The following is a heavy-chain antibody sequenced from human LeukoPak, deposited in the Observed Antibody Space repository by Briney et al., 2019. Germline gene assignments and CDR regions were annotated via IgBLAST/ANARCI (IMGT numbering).Heavy chain of an antibody. CDR3: ARGRSGIYDY. Sequence: GGSLRLSCAASGFNFNKYWMTWVRQAPGRGLEWVANIKDDGRQKNYVDSVKGRFTISGDNAKNSAYLQMDNLRDEDTAVYYCARGRSGIYDYWGQGSLVTVSS. V-gene: IGHV3-7*03. D-gene: IGHD1-26*01. CDR1: GFNFNKYW. CDR2: IKDDGRQK. J-gene: IGHJ4*02.